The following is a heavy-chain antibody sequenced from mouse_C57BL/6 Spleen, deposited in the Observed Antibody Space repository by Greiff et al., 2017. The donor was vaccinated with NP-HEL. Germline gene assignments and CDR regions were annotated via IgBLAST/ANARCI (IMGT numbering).Heavy chain of an antibody. CDR2: ILPSIGRT. J-gene: IGHJ4*01. CDR1: DSEVFPIAY. CDR3: ARGDGNLYYYAMDY. D-gene: IGHD2-1*01. Sequence: QVQLQQSGSELRSPGSSVKLSCKDFDSEVFPIAYMSWVRQKPGHGFEWIGGILPSIGRTIYGEKFEDKATLDADTLSNTAYLELNSLTSEDSAIYYCARGDGNLYYYAMDYWGQGTSVTVSS. V-gene: IGHV15-2*01.